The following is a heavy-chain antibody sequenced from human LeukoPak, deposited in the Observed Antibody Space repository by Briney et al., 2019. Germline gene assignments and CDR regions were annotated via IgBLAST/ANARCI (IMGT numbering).Heavy chain of an antibody. CDR3: ARDPGSSWPVNWFGP. CDR1: GYTFTSYA. V-gene: IGHV1-3*01. J-gene: IGHJ5*02. CDR2: INAGKGNA. Sequence: ASVKVSCKASGYTFTSYAMHWVRQAPGQRLEWMGWINAGKGNAKYSQKFQGRVTITRDTSTSTAYMELSSLRSEDMAVYYCARDPGSSWPVNWFGPWGQGTLVTVSS. D-gene: IGHD6-13*01.